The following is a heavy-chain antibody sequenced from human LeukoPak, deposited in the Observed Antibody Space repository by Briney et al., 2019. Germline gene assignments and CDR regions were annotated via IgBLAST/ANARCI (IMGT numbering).Heavy chain of an antibody. CDR3: ARDLAYSRLDY. Sequence: PGGSLRLFCAVSGLTFSSSWTDWVRQAPGKGLEWVASINPDGNKKYSADSVKGRFTISRDNAENSLYLQMNSLRVEDTAFYYCARDLAYSRLDYWGQGMLVTVSS. J-gene: IGHJ4*02. D-gene: IGHD5-18*01. CDR2: INPDGNKK. V-gene: IGHV3-7*01. CDR1: GLTFSSSW.